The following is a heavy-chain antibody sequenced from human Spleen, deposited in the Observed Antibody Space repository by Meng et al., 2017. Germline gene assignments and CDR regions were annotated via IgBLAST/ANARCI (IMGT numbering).Heavy chain of an antibody. J-gene: IGHJ4*02. D-gene: IGHD4-11*01. CDR1: GGSFSDYY. V-gene: IGHV4-34*01. CDR3: ARGPTTMAHDFDY. Sequence: VTLQPWCAVLLNPSETLYLTCFVSGGSFSDYYWGWIRQPPGKGLDWIGEINHSGSTNYNPSLESRATISVDTSQNNLSLKLSSVTAADSAVYYCARGPTTMAHDFDYWGQGTLVTVSS. CDR2: INHSGST.